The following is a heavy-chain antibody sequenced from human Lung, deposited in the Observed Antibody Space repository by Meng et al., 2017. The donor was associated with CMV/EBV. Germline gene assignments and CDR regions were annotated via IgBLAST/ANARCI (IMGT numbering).Heavy chain of an antibody. CDR2: ISYSGNT. Sequence: SETLSLXCSLSGTSIRSSTYYWGWIRQPPGKGLEWIGSISYSGNTYYNPSLKSPVTISVDTSKNQFSLRLSSVTAADTAVYYCAREGGKGDYRDYRMYYGRDVWXQGTXVTVAS. V-gene: IGHV4-39*07. D-gene: IGHD4-11*01. CDR1: GTSIRSSTYY. J-gene: IGHJ6*02. CDR3: AREGGKGDYRDYRMYYGRDV.